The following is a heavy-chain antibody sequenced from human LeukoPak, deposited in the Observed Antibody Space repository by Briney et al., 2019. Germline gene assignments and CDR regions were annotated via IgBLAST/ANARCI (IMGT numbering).Heavy chain of an antibody. CDR3: AKAPRGGPSPALGYFDY. D-gene: IGHD7-27*01. CDR1: GFTFSSYA. CDR2: ISGSGGST. J-gene: IGHJ4*02. Sequence: GGSLRLSCAASGFTFSSYAMSWVRQAPGKGLEWVSAISGSGGSTYYADSVKGRFIISRDNSKNPLYLQMHSLRAEDPAVYYCAKAPRGGPSPALGYFDYWGQGTLVTVSS. V-gene: IGHV3-23*01.